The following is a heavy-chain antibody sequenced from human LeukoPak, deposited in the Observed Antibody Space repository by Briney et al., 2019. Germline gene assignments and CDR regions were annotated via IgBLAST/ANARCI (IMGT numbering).Heavy chain of an antibody. Sequence: GGSLRLSCAASGFIVSGDFMSWVRQAPGKGLEWVSVIYSNGSTYYADSVKGRFTISRDNSKNTLDLQMTGLRAEDTAVYYCARERGRGRDSPWFDYWGQGTLVTVSS. CDR1: GFIVSGDF. CDR3: ARERGRGRDSPWFDY. CDR2: IYSNGST. V-gene: IGHV3-53*01. D-gene: IGHD1-26*01. J-gene: IGHJ4*02.